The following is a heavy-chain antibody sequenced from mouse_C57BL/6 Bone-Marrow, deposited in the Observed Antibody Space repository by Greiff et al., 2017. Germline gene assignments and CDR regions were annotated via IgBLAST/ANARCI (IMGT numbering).Heavy chain of an antibody. D-gene: IGHD1-1*01. Sequence: EVQRVESEGGLVQPGSSMKLSCTASGFTFSEYYMAWVRQVPEKGLEWVANINYDGSSTYYLDSLKSRFIISRDNAKNILYLQMSSLKSEDTATYYCARDNGSRYFDYWGQGTTLTVSS. CDR3: ARDNGSRYFDY. J-gene: IGHJ2*01. V-gene: IGHV5-16*01. CDR2: INYDGSST. CDR1: GFTFSEYY.